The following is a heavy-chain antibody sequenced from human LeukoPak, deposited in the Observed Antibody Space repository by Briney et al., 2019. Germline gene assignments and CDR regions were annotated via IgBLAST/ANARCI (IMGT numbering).Heavy chain of an antibody. J-gene: IGHJ3*02. Sequence: GGSLRLSCAASGFTFSDAWMTWVRQAPGKGLEWVGHVKSKTDGGSADYSAPVKGRFTISRDDSKNTLFLQMNSLTTEDTAVYYCATDHRSGSWSYYAKTFDIWGRGTMVTVSS. CDR3: ATDHRSGSWSYYAKTFDI. CDR1: GFTFSDAW. D-gene: IGHD3-10*01. V-gene: IGHV3-15*01. CDR2: VKSKTDGGSA.